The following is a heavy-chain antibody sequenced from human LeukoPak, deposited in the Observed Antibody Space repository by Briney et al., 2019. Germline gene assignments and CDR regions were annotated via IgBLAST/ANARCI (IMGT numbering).Heavy chain of an antibody. CDR3: AKDTDLRRWVDY. CDR1: GFAFSAYF. V-gene: IGHV3-30*18. J-gene: IGHJ4*02. CDR2: ISHDEITT. Sequence: GGSLRLSCEASGFAFSAYFIHWVRQAPGKGPEWLAAISHDEITTYYADSVKGRFTISRDNFKNTVYLQMNSLRVEDTAVYYCAKDTDLRRWVDYWGQGTQVTVSS. D-gene: IGHD4-23*01.